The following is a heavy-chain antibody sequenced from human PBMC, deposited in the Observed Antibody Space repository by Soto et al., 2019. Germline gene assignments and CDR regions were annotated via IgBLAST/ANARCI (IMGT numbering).Heavy chain of an antibody. J-gene: IGHJ6*02. CDR2: MNPNSGNT. D-gene: IGHD3-3*01. CDR3: ARRGGSYYDFWSGPHHYGMDV. Sequence: ASVKVSCKASGYTFTSYDINRVRQATGQGLEWMGWMNPNSGNTGYAQKFQGRVTMTRNTSISTAYMELSSLRSEDTAVYYCARRGGSYYDFWSGPHHYGMDVWGQGTTVTVSS. V-gene: IGHV1-8*01. CDR1: GYTFTSYD.